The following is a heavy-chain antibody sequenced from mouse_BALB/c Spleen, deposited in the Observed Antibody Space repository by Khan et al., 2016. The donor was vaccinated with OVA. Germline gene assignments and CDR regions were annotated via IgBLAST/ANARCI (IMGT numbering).Heavy chain of an antibody. Sequence: QVQLKHSGAELVKPGASVKMSCKASGYTFTSYTMHWVKQRPGQGLEWIGYINPSSGYTKYNQKFKDKATLTADKSSSTAYMQLSSLTSEESTVYYCARKSTRAYYWGQGTTITVSS. CDR1: GYTFTSYT. J-gene: IGHJ2*01. D-gene: IGHD3-1*01. V-gene: IGHV1-4*01. CDR3: ARKSTRAYY. CDR2: INPSSGYT.